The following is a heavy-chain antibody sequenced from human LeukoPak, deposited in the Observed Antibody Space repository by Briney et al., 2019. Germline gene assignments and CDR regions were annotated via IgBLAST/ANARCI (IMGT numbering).Heavy chain of an antibody. CDR3: ASEESRGVYGMDV. V-gene: IGHV3-13*01. D-gene: IGHD3-10*01. Sequence: GSLRLSCAASGFSLSRNDMHWVRQPTGGGLEWVSTTSPAGKTYYSGSVKGRFTISRDNAKNSLFLQMNNLRAGDTAVYFCASEESRGVYGMDVWGQGTTVTVSS. CDR2: TSPAGKT. CDR1: GFSLSRND. J-gene: IGHJ6*02.